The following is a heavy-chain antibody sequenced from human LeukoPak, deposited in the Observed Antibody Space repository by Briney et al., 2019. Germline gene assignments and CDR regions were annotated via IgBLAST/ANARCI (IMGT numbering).Heavy chain of an antibody. CDR3: ARTNQISEGAFDI. V-gene: IGHV4-59*01. J-gene: IGHJ3*02. D-gene: IGHD1-14*01. CDR2: ILSSGST. Sequence: SETLSLTCTVSSGSINNYYWSWIRQTPGKGLEWIGYILSSGSTNYNPSVKSRVIISVDTSKNQFSLKLSSVTAADTAVYYCARTNQISEGAFDIWGQGTMVIVSS. CDR1: SGSINNYY.